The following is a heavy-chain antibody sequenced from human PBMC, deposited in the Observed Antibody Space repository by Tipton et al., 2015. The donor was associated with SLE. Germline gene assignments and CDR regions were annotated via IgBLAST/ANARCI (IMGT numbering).Heavy chain of an antibody. D-gene: IGHD2-2*01. Sequence: TLSLTCTVSGGSISSSSYYWGWIRQPPGKGLEWIGSIYYSGSTYYNPSLKSRVTISVDTSKNQFSLKLSSVTAADTAVYYCARAPILGYCSGTSCAGHFQHWGQGTLVTVSS. CDR1: GGSISSSSYY. CDR2: IYYSGST. J-gene: IGHJ1*01. V-gene: IGHV4-39*07. CDR3: ARAPILGYCSGTSCAGHFQH.